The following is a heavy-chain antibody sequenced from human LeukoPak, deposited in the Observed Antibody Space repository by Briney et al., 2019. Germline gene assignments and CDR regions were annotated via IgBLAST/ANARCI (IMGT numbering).Heavy chain of an antibody. V-gene: IGHV3-30*02. J-gene: IGHJ4*02. CDR2: IRYDGSNK. D-gene: IGHD3-22*01. CDR1: GFTFSSYG. CDR3: AKNPSYDSSGYYPDY. Sequence: GGSLRLSCAASGFTFSSYGMHWVRQAPGKGLEWVAFIRYDGSNKYYADSVKGRFTISRDNSKNTLYPQMNSLRAEDTAVYYCAKNPSYDSSGYYPDYWGQGTLVTVSS.